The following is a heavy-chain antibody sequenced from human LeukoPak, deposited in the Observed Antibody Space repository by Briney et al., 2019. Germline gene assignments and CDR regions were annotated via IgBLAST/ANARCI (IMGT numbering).Heavy chain of an antibody. D-gene: IGHD3-22*01. J-gene: IGHJ4*02. CDR3: ARAPYYYDSSLGFDY. Sequence: SGGSLRLSCAASGFTFSSYEMNWVRQAPGKGLEWASYISSSGSTIYYADSVKGRFTISRDNAKNSLYLQMNSLRAEDTAVYYCARAPYYYDSSLGFDYWGQGTLVTVSS. V-gene: IGHV3-48*03. CDR2: ISSSGSTI. CDR1: GFTFSSYE.